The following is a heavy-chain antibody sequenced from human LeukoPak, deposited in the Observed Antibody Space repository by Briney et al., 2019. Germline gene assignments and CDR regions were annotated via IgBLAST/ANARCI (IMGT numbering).Heavy chain of an antibody. CDR1: GGSISSGSYY. Sequence: PSETLSLTCTVSGGSISSGSYYWSWIRQPAGKGLEWIGRIYTSGSTNYNPSLKSRVTTSVDTSKNQFSLKLSSVTAADTAVYYCARGHHWIYFDYWGQGTLVTVSS. V-gene: IGHV4-61*02. J-gene: IGHJ4*02. D-gene: IGHD1-1*01. CDR3: ARGHHWIYFDY. CDR2: IYTSGST.